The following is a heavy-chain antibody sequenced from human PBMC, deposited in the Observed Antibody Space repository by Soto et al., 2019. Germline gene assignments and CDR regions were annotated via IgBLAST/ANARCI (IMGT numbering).Heavy chain of an antibody. V-gene: IGHV3-30*18. D-gene: IGHD5-12*01. CDR1: GFTFSSYG. CDR2: ISYDGSHK. CDR3: AKDRAGYSRGMDV. Sequence: QVQLAESGGGVVQPGGSLRLSCTVSGFTFSSYGMHWVRQAPGKGLEWVALISYDGSHKYYADSVKGRLTISRDNSKNTLYLEMNSLRPEDTAVFYCAKDRAGYSRGMDVWGQGTTVTVSS. J-gene: IGHJ6*02.